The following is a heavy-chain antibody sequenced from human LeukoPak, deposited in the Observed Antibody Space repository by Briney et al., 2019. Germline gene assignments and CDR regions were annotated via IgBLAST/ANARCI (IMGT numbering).Heavy chain of an antibody. CDR3: ARDSYYDSSVFDY. J-gene: IGHJ4*02. CDR2: INPNSGGT. D-gene: IGHD3-22*01. CDR1: GYTFTGYY. V-gene: IGHV1-2*02. Sequence: ASVKVSCKASGYTFTGYYMHWVRQAPGQGLEWMGWINPNSGGTNYAQKFQGRVTMTRDTSISTAYMELSRLRSDDTAVYYCARDSYYDSSVFDYWGQGTLVTVSS.